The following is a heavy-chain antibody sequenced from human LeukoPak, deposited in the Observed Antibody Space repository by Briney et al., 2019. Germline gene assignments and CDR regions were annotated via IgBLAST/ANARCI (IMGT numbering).Heavy chain of an antibody. V-gene: IGHV3-7*01. J-gene: IGHJ3*02. D-gene: IGHD1-26*01. Sequence: GGSLRLSCAASGFTFTNYWMSWVRQAPGKGLEWVAIMKQDGSEKYYVGSVKGRFTISRDNAKNSLYLQMNSLRAEDTAVYYCARDTSGGWEPRNGAFDIWGQGTMVTVSS. CDR1: GFTFTNYW. CDR2: MKQDGSEK. CDR3: ARDTSGGWEPRNGAFDI.